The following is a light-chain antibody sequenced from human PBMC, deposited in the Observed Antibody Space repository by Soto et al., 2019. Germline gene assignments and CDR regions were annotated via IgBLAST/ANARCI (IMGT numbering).Light chain of an antibody. CDR3: SSYSRRSTYV. Sequence: QSALAQPASVSGSPGQSITISCTGTSSDVGGYNYVYWYQQHPGKAPKLIIYDVSYRPSGVSNRFSGSKSGNTASLTISGLQAEDEADYFCSSYSRRSTYVFGTGTKVTVL. CDR1: SSDVGGYNY. J-gene: IGLJ1*01. CDR2: DVS. V-gene: IGLV2-14*03.